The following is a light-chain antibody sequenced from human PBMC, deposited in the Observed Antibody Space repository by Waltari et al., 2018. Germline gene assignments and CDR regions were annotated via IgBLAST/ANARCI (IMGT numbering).Light chain of an antibody. J-gene: IGLJ2*01. CDR2: DVS. Sequence: QSALTQPASVSGSPGQSITISCTGTSSDVGGYHYVSWYQQHPGKAPKLMRYDVSNRPSGVSKRFSGSKSGNTASLTISGLQAEDEADYYCSSYTSSSTLVFGGGTKLTVL. CDR1: SSDVGGYHY. CDR3: SSYTSSSTLV. V-gene: IGLV2-14*03.